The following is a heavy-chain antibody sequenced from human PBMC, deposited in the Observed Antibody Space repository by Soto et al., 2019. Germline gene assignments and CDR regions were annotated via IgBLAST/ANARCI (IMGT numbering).Heavy chain of an antibody. J-gene: IGHJ5*02. CDR2: MNPGSGNT. CDR1: GYTFTNYE. Sequence: QVPLVQSGAEVKKPGASVKVSCKASGYTFTNYEISWVRQATGQGLEWMGWMNPGSGNTGYAHKFQGRVTMTRNLSISTAYMELSKLGSDDTAIYYCARMASSGSLNWFDPWGQETLVTVSS. V-gene: IGHV1-8*01. D-gene: IGHD3-10*01. CDR3: ARMASSGSLNWFDP.